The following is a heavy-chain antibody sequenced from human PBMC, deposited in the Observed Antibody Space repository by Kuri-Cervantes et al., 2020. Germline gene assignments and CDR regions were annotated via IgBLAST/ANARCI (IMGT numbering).Heavy chain of an antibody. J-gene: IGHJ6*02. Sequence: ASVKVSCKATVYTFTGYYMHWVRQAPGQGLEWMGCINPNSGGTNYAQKFQGRVTMTMDTSISTDYMELSRLRSDDTAVYYCARDGVCDTAMDYYYYGMDVWGQGTTVTVSS. CDR2: INPNSGGT. CDR1: VYTFTGYY. V-gene: IGHV1-2*02. CDR3: ARDGVCDTAMDYYYYGMDV. D-gene: IGHD5-18*01.